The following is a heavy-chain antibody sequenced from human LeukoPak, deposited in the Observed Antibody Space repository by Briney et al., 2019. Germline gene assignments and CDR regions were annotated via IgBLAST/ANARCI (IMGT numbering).Heavy chain of an antibody. D-gene: IGHD6-19*01. J-gene: IGHJ3*02. CDR1: GFSFSSYW. CDR2: ISNDESTI. Sequence: GGSLRLSCAASGFSFSSYWMHWVRQAPGKGPVWVSLISNDESTIIYADSVKGRFTISRDNAKNTLYLQMSSLRAEDTAVYYCAREKSSGWFGAFDIWGQGTMVTVSS. V-gene: IGHV3-74*01. CDR3: AREKSSGWFGAFDI.